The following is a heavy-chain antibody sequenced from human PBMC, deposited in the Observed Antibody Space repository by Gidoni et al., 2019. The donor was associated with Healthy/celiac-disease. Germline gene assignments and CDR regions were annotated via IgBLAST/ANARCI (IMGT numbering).Heavy chain of an antibody. D-gene: IGHD6-13*01. CDR3: AGRQQLTGFDY. J-gene: IGHJ4*02. CDR2: INSDGSST. V-gene: IGHV3-74*01. Sequence: EVQLVESGGGLVQPGGSMRLSCAASGFTFSSYWMHWFRQSPGKGLVWVSRINSDGSSTSYADSVKGRFTISRDNAKNTLYLQMNSLRAEDTAVYYCAGRQQLTGFDYWGQGTLVTVSS. CDR1: GFTFSSYW.